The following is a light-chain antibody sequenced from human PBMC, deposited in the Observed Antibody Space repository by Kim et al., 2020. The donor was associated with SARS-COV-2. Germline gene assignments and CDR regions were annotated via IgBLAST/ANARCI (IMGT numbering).Light chain of an antibody. Sequence: QSVLRQAPSASGTPGQRVIISCSGSSSTIGSNYVYWYQQLPGTAPKPLIYKNKQRHTGVPDRFSGSKSGTSASLAISGLRSEDEADYYCGAWDDSVNNWVFGGGTKLTVL. V-gene: IGLV1-47*01. J-gene: IGLJ3*02. CDR1: SSTIGSNY. CDR3: GAWDDSVNNWV. CDR2: KNK.